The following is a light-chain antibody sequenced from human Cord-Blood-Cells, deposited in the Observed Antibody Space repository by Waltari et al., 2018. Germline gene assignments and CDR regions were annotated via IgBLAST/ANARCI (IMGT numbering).Light chain of an antibody. J-gene: IGKJ2*01. CDR3: QQYYSTPYT. CDR2: WAS. Sequence: DIVMTQSPDSLAVSLGERATINCTSSPSVLYRSNNKNYLAWYQQKPGQPPKLLIYWASTRESGVPDRFSGSGSGTDFTLTISSLQAEDVAVYYCQQYYSTPYTFGQGTKLEIK. V-gene: IGKV4-1*01. CDR1: PSVLYRSNNKNY.